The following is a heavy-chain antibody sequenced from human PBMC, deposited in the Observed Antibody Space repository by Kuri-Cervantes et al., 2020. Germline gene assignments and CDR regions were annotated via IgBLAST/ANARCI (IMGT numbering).Heavy chain of an antibody. CDR3: ARDLPDYYDSSGYLDY. CDR1: GFSFSNYN. Sequence: GESLKISCAASGFSFSNYNMHWVRQAPGEGLEWVAVISNDGNNKYYADSVKGRFTISRDNSKNTLYLQLNSLRAEDTAVYYCARDLPDYYDSSGYLDYWGQGTLVTVSS. J-gene: IGHJ4*02. CDR2: ISNDGNNK. V-gene: IGHV3-30*03. D-gene: IGHD3-22*01.